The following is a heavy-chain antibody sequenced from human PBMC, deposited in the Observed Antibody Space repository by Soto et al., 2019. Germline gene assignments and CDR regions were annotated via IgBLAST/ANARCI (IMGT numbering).Heavy chain of an antibody. CDR1: GFRFSSYS. Sequence: GGSLRLSCADSGFRFSSYSMSWVRQTPGKGLEWVAAITATGDRTYYADSVTGRFTISRDKSKKTHYLQMTSLRAEDTAMYYCATMNGYFEYWGQGTPVTVSS. CDR3: ATMNGYFEY. V-gene: IGHV3-23*01. J-gene: IGHJ4*02. CDR2: ITATGDRT. D-gene: IGHD3-22*01.